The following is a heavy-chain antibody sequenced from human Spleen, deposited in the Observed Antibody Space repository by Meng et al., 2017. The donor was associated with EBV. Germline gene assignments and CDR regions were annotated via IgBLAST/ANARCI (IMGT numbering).Heavy chain of an antibody. CDR1: GGSISRSNW. V-gene: IGHV4-4*02. D-gene: IGHD1-1*01. CDR2: IYHSGST. CDR3: PRDGSGSGTDFDY. J-gene: IGHJ4*02. Sequence: QLRGSGPGVVKPSGPLSLTCHVSGGSISRSNWWSWVRQPPGKGLEWIGEIYHSGSTNYNPSLKSRVTISVDKSKNQFSLKLSSVTAADTAVYYCPRDGSGSGTDFDYWGQGTLVTVSS.